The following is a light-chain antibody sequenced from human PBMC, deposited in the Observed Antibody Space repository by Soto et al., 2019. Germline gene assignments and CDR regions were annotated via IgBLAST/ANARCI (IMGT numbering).Light chain of an antibody. CDR3: QQYNNWPLT. J-gene: IGKJ4*01. Sequence: EFMLSLSPATLSVNPGERATLSYTASQSVSSNLAWYQQKPGQAPRLLIYSASTRATGIPSRFSGSGSGTEFTLTISSLQSEDFAVYYCQQYNNWPLTFGGRSMV. V-gene: IGKV3-15*01. CDR2: SAS. CDR1: QSVSSN.